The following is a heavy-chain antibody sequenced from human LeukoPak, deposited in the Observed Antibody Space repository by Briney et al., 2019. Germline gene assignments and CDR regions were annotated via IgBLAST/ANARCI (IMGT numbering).Heavy chain of an antibody. CDR3: ARENYYDSSGYGMDV. CDR1: GFTFSSYE. V-gene: IGHV3-48*03. D-gene: IGHD3-22*01. J-gene: IGHJ6*02. CDR2: ISSSGSTI. Sequence: GGSLRLSCAASGFTFSSYEMNWVRQAPGKGLEWVSYISSSGSTIYYADSVEGRFTTSRDNAKNSLYLQMNSLRAEDTAVYYCARENYYDSSGYGMDVWGQGTTVTVSS.